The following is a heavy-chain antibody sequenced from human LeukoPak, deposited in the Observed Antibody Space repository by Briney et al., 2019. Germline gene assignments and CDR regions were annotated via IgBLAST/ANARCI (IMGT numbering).Heavy chain of an antibody. CDR3: ARDWRDPYYGSAEFVFDY. CDR2: IRSSGSTI. J-gene: IGHJ4*02. CDR1: GFTFSDYY. V-gene: IGHV3-11*04. D-gene: IGHD3-10*01. Sequence: NPGGSLRLSCAASGFTFSDYYMSWIRQAPGKGLEWVSYIRSSGSTIYYADSVKGRFTISRDNAKNSLYLQMNSLRAEDTAVYYCARDWRDPYYGSAEFVFDYWGQGTLVTVSS.